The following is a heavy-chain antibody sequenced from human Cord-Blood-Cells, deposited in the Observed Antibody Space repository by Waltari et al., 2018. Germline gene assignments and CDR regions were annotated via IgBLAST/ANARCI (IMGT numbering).Heavy chain of an antibody. Sequence: QVQLQQWGAGLLKPSETLSLTCAVYAGSFSVYYWSWIRQPPGKGLEWIGEINHSGSTNYNPSLKSRVTISVDTSKNQFSLKLSSVTAADTAVYYCARGYWVETAVAFDIWGQGTMVTVSS. CDR1: AGSFSVYY. CDR2: INHSGST. V-gene: IGHV4-34*01. J-gene: IGHJ3*02. D-gene: IGHD2-8*02. CDR3: ARGYWVETAVAFDI.